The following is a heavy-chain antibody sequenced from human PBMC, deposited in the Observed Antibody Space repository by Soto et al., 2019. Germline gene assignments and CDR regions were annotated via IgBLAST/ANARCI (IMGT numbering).Heavy chain of an antibody. CDR1: SGSISSSNW. Sequence: QVQLQESGPGLVKPSGTLSLTCAVSSGSISSSNWWSWVRQPPGKGLEWIGEIYHSASTNNNPSLKSRVTISVDKSKNQFSLKLSSVTAADTAVYYCARVKVDTAMTPFDYWGQGTLVTVSS. D-gene: IGHD5-18*01. V-gene: IGHV4-4*02. CDR2: IYHSAST. J-gene: IGHJ4*02. CDR3: ARVKVDTAMTPFDY.